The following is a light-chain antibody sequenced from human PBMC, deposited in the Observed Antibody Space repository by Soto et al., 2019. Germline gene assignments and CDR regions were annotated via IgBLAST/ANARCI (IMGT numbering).Light chain of an antibody. CDR2: DVT. Sequence: QSALTQPRSVSGSPGQSVTISCTGTSSDVGTYNYVSWYQQHPGKAPKLIIYDVTKRPSGVPDRFSGSRSGNTASLTISGLQAENEADYYCCSYARSSTFLYVFGTGTKLTVL. CDR1: SSDVGTYNY. CDR3: CSYARSSTFLYV. V-gene: IGLV2-11*01. J-gene: IGLJ1*01.